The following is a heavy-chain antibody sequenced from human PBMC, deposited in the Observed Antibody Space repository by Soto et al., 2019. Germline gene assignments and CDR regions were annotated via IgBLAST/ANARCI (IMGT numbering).Heavy chain of an antibody. J-gene: IGHJ3*01. CDR2: LSGTGGDT. CDR1: VFLFRTYA. V-gene: IGHV3-23*01. D-gene: IGHD2-8*01. CDR3: AQRFGNGYSSAFDR. Sequence: VVSLRLSFSASVFLFRTYAMTWACPATGKGLEWVSSLSGTGGDTYYADSVKGRFTISRDNSKNTLSLQMNSLRAEDTAGDYCAQRFGNGYSSAFDRWGQGTMLNVS.